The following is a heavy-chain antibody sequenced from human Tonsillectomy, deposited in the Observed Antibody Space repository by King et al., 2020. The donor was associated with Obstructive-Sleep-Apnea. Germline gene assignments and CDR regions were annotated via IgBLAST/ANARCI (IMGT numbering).Heavy chain of an antibody. V-gene: IGHV4-59*01. Sequence: QLQESGPGLVKPSETLSLTCTVSGGSISSYYWSWIRQPPGKGLEWIGYIYYSGSTNYNPSLKSRVTISVDTSKNQFSLKLSPVTAADTAVYYCARGGVSAPLYYFDYWGQGTLVTVSS. CDR3: ARGGVSAPLYYFDY. J-gene: IGHJ4*02. D-gene: IGHD2-21*01. CDR1: GGSISSYY. CDR2: IYYSGST.